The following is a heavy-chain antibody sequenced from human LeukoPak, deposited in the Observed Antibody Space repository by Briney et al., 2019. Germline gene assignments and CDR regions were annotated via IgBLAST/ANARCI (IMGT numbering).Heavy chain of an antibody. Sequence: SETLSLTCTVSGGSISSYYWTWIRQPPGKGLAWIGYIYYTGSAKCNPSTNYNPSLKSRVTMSIDTSNNQFSLELTSVTAADTAVYYCARREAPGNLFFDYWGQGTLVTVSS. CDR1: GGSISSYY. J-gene: IGHJ4*02. D-gene: IGHD1-14*01. CDR2: IYYTGSAKCNPST. V-gene: IGHV4-59*01. CDR3: ARREAPGNLFFDY.